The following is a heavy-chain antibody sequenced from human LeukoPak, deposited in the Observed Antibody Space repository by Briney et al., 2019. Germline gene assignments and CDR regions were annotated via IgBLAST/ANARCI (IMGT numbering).Heavy chain of an antibody. CDR1: GYTFSSHG. J-gene: IGHJ4*02. Sequence: PGGSLRLSCATSGYTFSSHGLHWVRQAPGKGLECVASIRHDGGDKYYSESVKGRFTISKDNTKNRLFLYMNSLRPEDTAVYYCVRWSGTYPLYYLDYXGXGTLVTVSS. D-gene: IGHD1-26*01. V-gene: IGHV3-30*02. CDR3: VRWSGTYPLYYLDY. CDR2: IRHDGGDK.